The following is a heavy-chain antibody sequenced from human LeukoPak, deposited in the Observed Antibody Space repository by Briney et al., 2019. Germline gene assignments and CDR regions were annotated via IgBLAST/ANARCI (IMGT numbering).Heavy chain of an antibody. CDR2: IYHSGST. CDR1: GGSISSGGYS. CDR3: ARHDGYCGGDCGSGYDY. Sequence: SQTLSLTCAVSGGSISSGGYSWSWIRQPPGKGLEWIGYIYHSGSTYYNPSLKSRVTISVDRSKNQFSLKLSSVTAADTAVYYCARHDGYCGGDCGSGYDYWGQGTLVTVSS. J-gene: IGHJ4*02. D-gene: IGHD2-21*02. V-gene: IGHV4-30-2*01.